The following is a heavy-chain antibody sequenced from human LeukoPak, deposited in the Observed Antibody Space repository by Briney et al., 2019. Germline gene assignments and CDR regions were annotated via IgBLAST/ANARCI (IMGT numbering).Heavy chain of an antibody. D-gene: IGHD3-3*01. J-gene: IGHJ4*02. CDR2: MYYSGRT. V-gene: IGHV4-59*01. CDR3: ARGSDYGDY. CDR1: GCSISSYY. Sequence: SETLSLTCTVSGCSISSYYWSWIRQPPGKGLEWIGYMYYSGRTNYNPSLKSRVTISINTSKNLFSLRLSSVTAADTAVYYCARGSDYGDYWGQGTLVTVSS.